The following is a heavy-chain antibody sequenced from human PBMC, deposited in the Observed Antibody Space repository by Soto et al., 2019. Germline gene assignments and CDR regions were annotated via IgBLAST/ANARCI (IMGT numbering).Heavy chain of an antibody. CDR3: ARDDWDVTGGGKAVWAGRVGDY. CDR2: ISYDGSKA. J-gene: IGHJ4*02. CDR1: GFAFSLYD. D-gene: IGHD6-19*01. Sequence: QMHLVESGGGGVQPGRSLRLSCAASGFAFSLYDTHGDRQAPGKGLPWVSAISYDGSKAYYAASVRGRVSISRDNSRNTLVLRMNRLTIDDTAVYYWARDDWDVTGGGKAVWAGRVGDYWGQGTLVTVYS. V-gene: IGHV3-30*03.